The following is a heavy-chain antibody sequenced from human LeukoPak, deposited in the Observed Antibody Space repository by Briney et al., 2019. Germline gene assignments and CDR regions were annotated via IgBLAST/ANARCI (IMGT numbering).Heavy chain of an antibody. Sequence: KPSETLSLTCTVSGGTISGYYWSWIRQPPGKGLEWIGYIYYSGSTNYNPSLYSRVTISVDTSKNQFSLILSSVTAADTAVYHCARATTTGWYADYWGQGTLVTVSS. CDR1: GGTISGYY. J-gene: IGHJ4*02. D-gene: IGHD6-19*01. CDR2: IYYSGST. V-gene: IGHV4-59*01. CDR3: ARATTTGWYADY.